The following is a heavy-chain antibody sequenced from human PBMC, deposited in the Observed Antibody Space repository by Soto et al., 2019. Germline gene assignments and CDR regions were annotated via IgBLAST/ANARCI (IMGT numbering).Heavy chain of an antibody. D-gene: IGHD1-26*01. J-gene: IGHJ4*02. CDR1: GVSISTYW. V-gene: IGHV4-4*07. CDR2: IYISGTT. Sequence: PSETLSLTCTVSGVSISTYWWSCIRQSAGKGLEGIGRIYISGTTNYNPSLNSRVTMSVDTSKSQFSLRLSSVTAADSPIYYCAREGRGSYYADYWVRGIMVTVSS. CDR3: AREGRGSYYADY.